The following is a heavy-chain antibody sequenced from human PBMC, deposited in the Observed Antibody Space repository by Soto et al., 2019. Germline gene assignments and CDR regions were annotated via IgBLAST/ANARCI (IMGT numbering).Heavy chain of an antibody. J-gene: IGHJ5*02. V-gene: IGHV4-59*08. D-gene: IGHD5-12*01. Sequence: PSETLSLTCTVSGGSISNSYWSWIRQSPGKGLEWIGYIYSNGNTNYNPSLNSRLTISIDPSKNQFSLKLSSVTAADTAVYYCARHVPRGYSGYGARRWFDPWGQGTLVTVSS. CDR2: IYSNGNT. CDR1: GGSISNSY. CDR3: ARHVPRGYSGYGARRWFDP.